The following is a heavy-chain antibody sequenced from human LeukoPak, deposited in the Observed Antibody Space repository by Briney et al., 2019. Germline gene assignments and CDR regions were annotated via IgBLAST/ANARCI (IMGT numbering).Heavy chain of an antibody. J-gene: IGHJ3*02. Sequence: SETLSLTCAVYGGSFSGYYWSWIRQPPGKGLEWIGEINHSGSTNYNPSLKSRVTISVDTSKNQFSLKLSSVTAADTAVYYCARQRGRRWELLGFPKRKTQFDIWGQGTMVTVSS. V-gene: IGHV4-34*01. CDR2: INHSGST. D-gene: IGHD1-26*01. CDR3: ARQRGRRWELLGFPKRKTQFDI. CDR1: GGSFSGYY.